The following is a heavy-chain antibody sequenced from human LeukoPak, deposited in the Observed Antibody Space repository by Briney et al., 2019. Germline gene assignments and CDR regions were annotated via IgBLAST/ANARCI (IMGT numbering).Heavy chain of an antibody. CDR1: GFTVSSNY. CDR2: IYSGGST. Sequence: GGSLRLSCAASGFTVSSNYMSWVRQAPGKGLEWVSVIYSGGSTYYADSVKGRFIISRHNSKNTLYLQMNSLRAEDTAVYYCARRPHVTYYYDSSGYYADAFDIWGQGTMVTVSS. J-gene: IGHJ3*02. CDR3: ARRPHVTYYYDSSGYYADAFDI. V-gene: IGHV3-53*04. D-gene: IGHD3-22*01.